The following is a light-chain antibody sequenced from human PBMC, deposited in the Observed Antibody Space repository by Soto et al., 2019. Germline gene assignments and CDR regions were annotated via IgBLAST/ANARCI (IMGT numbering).Light chain of an antibody. CDR1: QDVSNS. J-gene: IGKJ2*01. Sequence: DIQMTQSPSSLSAFVGDTVTITCRASQDVSNSLAWYQQKPGKVPKLLIHSASTLQTGVQSRFSGSGSGTVFTLTINNLQPEDVATYYCQKYNSAPNTFGQGSRLEIK. V-gene: IGKV1-27*01. CDR3: QKYNSAPNT. CDR2: SAS.